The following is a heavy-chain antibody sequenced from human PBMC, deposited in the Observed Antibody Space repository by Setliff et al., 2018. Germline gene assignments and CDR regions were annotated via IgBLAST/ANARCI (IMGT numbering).Heavy chain of an antibody. CDR3: AGSGGGKALGRERPYYYYMDV. CDR1: GFTFTAHY. CDR2: IIPIFGTA. D-gene: IGHD3-16*01. V-gene: IGHV1-69*13. Sequence: VASVKVSCKASGFTFTAHYLHWVRQAPGQGPEWMGGIIPIFGTANYAQKFQGRVTITADESTSTAYMELSSLRSEDTAVYYCAGSGGGKALGRERPYYYYMDVWGKGTTVTVSS. J-gene: IGHJ6*03.